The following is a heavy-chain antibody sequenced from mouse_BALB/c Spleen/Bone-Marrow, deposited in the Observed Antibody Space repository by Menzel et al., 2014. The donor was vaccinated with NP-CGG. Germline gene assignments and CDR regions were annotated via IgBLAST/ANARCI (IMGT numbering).Heavy chain of an antibody. CDR2: IDPATGNT. Sequence: EVQLQESGAELVKPGASVKLSCTASRFNFKDTYMHWVKQRPEQGLEWIGRIDPATGNTKYDPNFQGKATITADTSSNTAYLQLSSLTSEDTAVYCCARVQLLRCRGLDYWGQGTTLTVSS. CDR3: ARVQLLRCRGLDY. J-gene: IGHJ2*01. CDR1: RFNFKDTY. D-gene: IGHD1-1*01. V-gene: IGHV14-3*02.